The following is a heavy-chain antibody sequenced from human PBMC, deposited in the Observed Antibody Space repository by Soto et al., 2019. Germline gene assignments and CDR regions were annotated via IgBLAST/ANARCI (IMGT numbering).Heavy chain of an antibody. CDR2: IYTSGST. D-gene: IGHD3-16*02. CDR1: GGSISSYY. J-gene: IGHJ4*02. CDR3: ARGRVIEDYFDY. V-gene: IGHV4-4*07. Sequence: SETLSLTCTVSGGSISSYYWSWIRQPAGKGLEWIGRIYTSGSTNYNPSLKSRVTISVDTSKNQFSLKLSSVTAADTAVYYCARGRVIEDYFDYWGQGTLVTVSS.